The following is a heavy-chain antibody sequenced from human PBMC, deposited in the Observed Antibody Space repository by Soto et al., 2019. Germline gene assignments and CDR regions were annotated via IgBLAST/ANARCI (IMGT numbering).Heavy chain of an antibody. D-gene: IGHD3-10*01. V-gene: IGHV4-39*01. CDR1: GGSIVSISHY. Sequence: SETLSLTCTGSGGSIVSISHYWGWIRQPPGKELEWIGTIYYSGSTYYNPSLKSRVTMSVDTSKNQFSLNLDSVTAADSAVYFCAGQLGYYDYWGQGTLVTVSS. CDR2: IYYSGST. J-gene: IGHJ4*02. CDR3: AGQLGYYDY.